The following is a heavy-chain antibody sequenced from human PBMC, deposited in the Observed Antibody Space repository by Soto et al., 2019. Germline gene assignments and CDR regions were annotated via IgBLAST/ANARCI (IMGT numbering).Heavy chain of an antibody. CDR1: GFTFDDYG. D-gene: IGHD3-22*01. J-gene: IGHJ4*02. Sequence: EVQLVESGGGVVRPGGSLRLSCAASGFTFDDYGMSWVRQAPGKGLEWVSGINWNGGSTGYADSVKGRFTISRDNXKXSXXLQMNSLRAEDTALYYCAREPIDDSSGLRYCYFDYWGQGTLVTVSS. V-gene: IGHV3-20*04. CDR3: AREPIDDSSGLRYCYFDY. CDR2: INWNGGST.